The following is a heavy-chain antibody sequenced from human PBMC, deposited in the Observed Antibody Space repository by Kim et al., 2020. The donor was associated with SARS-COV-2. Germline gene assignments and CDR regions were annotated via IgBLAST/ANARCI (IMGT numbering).Heavy chain of an antibody. CDR2: INHSGST. Sequence: SETLSLTCAVYGGSFSGYYWSWIRQPPGKGLEWIGEINHSGSTNYNPSLKSRVTISVDTSKNQFSLKLSSVTAADTAVYYCARGRVPAAIRLVNAFDIWGQGTMVTVSS. CDR3: ARGRVPAAIRLVNAFDI. V-gene: IGHV4-34*01. J-gene: IGHJ3*02. CDR1: GGSFSGYY. D-gene: IGHD2-2*01.